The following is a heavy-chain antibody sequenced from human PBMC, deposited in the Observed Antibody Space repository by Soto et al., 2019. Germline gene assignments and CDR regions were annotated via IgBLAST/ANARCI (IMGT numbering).Heavy chain of an antibody. CDR3: ARDLDRDYGSSWYLS. J-gene: IGHJ4*02. D-gene: IGHD6-13*01. CDR2: IIPIFGTA. V-gene: IGHV1-69*13. Sequence: SVKVSCKASGGTFSSYAISWVRQAPGQGLEWMGGIIPIFGTANYAQKFQGRVTITADESTSTAYMELSSLRSEDTAVYYCARDLDRDYGSSWYLSWGQGTQVTVSS. CDR1: GGTFSSYA.